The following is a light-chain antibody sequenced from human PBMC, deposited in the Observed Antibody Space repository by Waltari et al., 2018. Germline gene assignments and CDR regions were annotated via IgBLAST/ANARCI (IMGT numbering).Light chain of an antibody. Sequence: DIVMTQSPDSLAVSLGERATINCKSSESVIYDSDNKNYLAWYQQKPGQPPKLLIHWASIREPGVPDRFSGSGSGTDFTLTISSLQAEEVAVYYCQQYLSAPRTFGQGTVLEIK. CDR1: ESVIYDSDNKNY. J-gene: IGKJ2*02. CDR3: QQYLSAPRT. CDR2: WAS. V-gene: IGKV4-1*01.